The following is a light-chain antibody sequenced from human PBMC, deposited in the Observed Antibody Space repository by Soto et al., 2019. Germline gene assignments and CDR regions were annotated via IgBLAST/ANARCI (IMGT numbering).Light chain of an antibody. CDR1: SGSIASNY. J-gene: IGLJ3*02. CDR2: EDN. Sequence: NFMLTQPHSVSESPGKTVTISCTRSSGSIASNYVQWYQQRPGSAPAAVIYEDNQRPSGVPDRFSGSIDSSSNSASLTFSGLKTKDEADYYCQSYDSSNHRVFGGGTKLTVL. V-gene: IGLV6-57*03. CDR3: QSYDSSNHRV.